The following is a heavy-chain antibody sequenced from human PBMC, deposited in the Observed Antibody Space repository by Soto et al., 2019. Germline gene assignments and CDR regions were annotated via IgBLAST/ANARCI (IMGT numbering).Heavy chain of an antibody. CDR1: GFTFSSYS. J-gene: IGHJ6*02. V-gene: IGHV3-48*02. Sequence: SLRLSCAASGFTFSSYSMNWVRQAPGKGLEWVSYISPSSSTIYYADSVKGRFTISRDNAKNSLYLQMNSLRDEDTAVYYCATESVDTAMEQRIGMDVWGQGTTVTVSS. CDR3: ATESVDTAMEQRIGMDV. D-gene: IGHD5-18*01. CDR2: ISPSSSTI.